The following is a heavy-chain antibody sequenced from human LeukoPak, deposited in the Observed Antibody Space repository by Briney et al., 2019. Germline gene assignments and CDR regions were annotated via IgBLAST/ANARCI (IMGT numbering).Heavy chain of an antibody. CDR2: ISYNGSNK. V-gene: IGHV3-30*18. J-gene: IGHJ6*02. Sequence: PGGSLRLSCAASEFTFSSYGMHWVRQAPGKGLEWVSVISYNGSNKYYADSVKGRFTISRDNSKNTLYLQMNSLRAEDTAVYYCVKDEAVVVATIPAGDYYGMDVWGQGTTVTVSS. D-gene: IGHD5-12*01. CDR3: VKDEAVVVATIPAGDYYGMDV. CDR1: EFTFSSYG.